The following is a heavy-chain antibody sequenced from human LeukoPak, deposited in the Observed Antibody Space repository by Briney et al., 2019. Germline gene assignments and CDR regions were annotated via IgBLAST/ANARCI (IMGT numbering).Heavy chain of an antibody. CDR2: ISYDGSNK. J-gene: IGHJ5*02. CDR1: GFTFSSYA. D-gene: IGHD3-9*01. V-gene: IGHV3-30*04. Sequence: GGSLRLSCAASGFTFSSYAMHWVRQAPGKGLEWVAVISYDGSNKYYADPVKGRFTISRDNSKNTLYLQMNSLRAEDTAVYYCARVRAPYYDILTGFGFDPWGQGTLVTVSS. CDR3: ARVRAPYYDILTGFGFDP.